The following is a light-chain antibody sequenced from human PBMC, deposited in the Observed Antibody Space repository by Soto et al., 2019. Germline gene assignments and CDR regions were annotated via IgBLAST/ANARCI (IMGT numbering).Light chain of an antibody. J-gene: IGKJ1*01. V-gene: IGKV3-20*01. CDR2: GAY. Sequence: FVLTQSPGTLSLSSGKRATLSCRASQSVINSYLAWYQQKPGQAPRLLLYGAYNRATGIPDRFSGSGSGTDFNLTISRLETEDFAVYYCQQYGTAPWTFGQGTKVDIK. CDR3: QQYGTAPWT. CDR1: QSVINSY.